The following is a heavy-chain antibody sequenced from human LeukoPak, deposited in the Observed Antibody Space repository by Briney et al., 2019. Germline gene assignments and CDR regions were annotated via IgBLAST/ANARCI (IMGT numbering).Heavy chain of an antibody. Sequence: ASVKVSCKVSGYTLTELSMHWVRQAPGKGLEWMGGFDPEDGETIYAQKFQGRVTMTEDTSTDTAYVELSSLRSEDTAVYYCATPDCSGGSCSTATRDAFDIWGQGTMVTVSS. J-gene: IGHJ3*02. D-gene: IGHD2-15*01. CDR1: GYTLTELS. CDR3: ATPDCSGGSCSTATRDAFDI. CDR2: FDPEDGET. V-gene: IGHV1-24*01.